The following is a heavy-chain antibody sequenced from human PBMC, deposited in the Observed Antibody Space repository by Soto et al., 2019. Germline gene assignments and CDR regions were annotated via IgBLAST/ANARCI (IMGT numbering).Heavy chain of an antibody. CDR2: INWNGGST. CDR3: EGTYYYDSSGYKRRDYDAFDI. J-gene: IGHJ3*02. Sequence: GSLRLSCAASGFTFDDYGMSWVRQAPGKGLEWVSGINWNGGSTGYADSVKGRFTISRDNAKNSLYLQMNSLRAEDTTLYYCEGTYYYDSSGYKRRDYDAFDIWGQGTMVTVS. D-gene: IGHD3-22*01. CDR1: GFTFDDYG. V-gene: IGHV3-20*04.